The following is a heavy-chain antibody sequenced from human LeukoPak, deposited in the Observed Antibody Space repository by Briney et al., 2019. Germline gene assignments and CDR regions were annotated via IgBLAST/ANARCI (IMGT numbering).Heavy chain of an antibody. V-gene: IGHV3-15*01. CDR2: MKPRGTT. CDR1: GFSLSDAW. J-gene: IGHJ4*02. Sequence: GPLELSCAASGFSLSDAWMSWVRPAPGKGLECVGRMKPRGTTEDGAPMNDRFIVSRDDSKNTLYLQMNSLKAEDTGLYYCSQLSRGYWGQGAQVTVSS. CDR3: SQLSRGY. D-gene: IGHD2-15*01.